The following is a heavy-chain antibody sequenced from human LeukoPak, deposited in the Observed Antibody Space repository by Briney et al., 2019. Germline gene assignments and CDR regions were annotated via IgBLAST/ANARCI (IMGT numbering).Heavy chain of an antibody. D-gene: IGHD2-15*01. CDR3: ARDQYCSGGSCYSFQWFDP. Sequence: ASVKVSCKASGYTFTSYGISWVRQALGQGPEWMGWISAYNGNTNYAQKLQGRVTMTTDTSTSTAYMELRSLRSDDTAVYYCARDQYCSGGSCYSFQWFDPWGQGTLVTVSS. V-gene: IGHV1-18*01. CDR1: GYTFTSYG. J-gene: IGHJ5*02. CDR2: ISAYNGNT.